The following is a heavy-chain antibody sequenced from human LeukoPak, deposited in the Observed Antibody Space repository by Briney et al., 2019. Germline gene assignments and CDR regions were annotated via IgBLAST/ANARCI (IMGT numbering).Heavy chain of an antibody. J-gene: IGHJ4*02. CDR2: ISWNSGSI. CDR1: GFTFDDYV. V-gene: IGHV3-9*01. D-gene: IGHD6-19*01. Sequence: GGSLRLSCAASGFTFDDYVMHWVRQAPGKGLEWVSGISWNSGSIGYADSVKGRFTISRDNAKNSLYLQMNSLRTEGTALYYCAKDSRYSSGWYYFDYWGQGTLVTVSS. CDR3: AKDSRYSSGWYYFDY.